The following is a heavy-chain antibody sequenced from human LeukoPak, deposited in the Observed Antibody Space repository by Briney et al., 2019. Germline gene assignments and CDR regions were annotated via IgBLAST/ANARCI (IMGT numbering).Heavy chain of an antibody. CDR2: INPSSGST. J-gene: IGHJ4*02. CDR1: GYTFTSYY. Sequence: ASVKVSCKASGYTFTSYYMHWVRQAPGQGLEWMGIINPSSGSTSYAQKFQGRVTMTRDTSTSTVYMELSSLRSEDTAVYYCARGLGGVDTAMGFDYWGQGTLVTVSS. V-gene: IGHV1-46*01. CDR3: ARGLGGVDTAMGFDY. D-gene: IGHD5-18*01.